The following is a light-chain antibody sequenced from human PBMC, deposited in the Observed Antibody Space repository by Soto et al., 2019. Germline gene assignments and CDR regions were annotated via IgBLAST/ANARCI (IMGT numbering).Light chain of an antibody. V-gene: IGLV1-44*01. J-gene: IGLJ1*01. Sequence: QSVLTQPPSASGTPGQRVTISCSGSSSNIGSNTVNWYQQLPGTAPKLLISSNNQRPSGVTDRFYGSKSGTSASLAISGLQSEEADNYSCAAWDDSLHGYVFGTGTKRTVL. CDR1: SSNIGSNT. CDR2: SNN. CDR3: AAWDDSLHGYV.